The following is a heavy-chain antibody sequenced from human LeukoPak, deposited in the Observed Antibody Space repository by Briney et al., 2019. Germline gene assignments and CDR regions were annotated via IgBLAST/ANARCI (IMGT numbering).Heavy chain of an antibody. CDR3: ARRLTGEGYYYYYMDV. J-gene: IGHJ6*03. CDR1: GGTFSSYA. V-gene: IGHV1-69*13. Sequence: ASVKVSCKASGGTFSSYAISWVRQAPGQGLKWMGGIIPIFGTANYAQKFQGRVTITADESTSTAYMELSSLRSEDTAVYYCARRLTGEGYYYYYMDVWGKGTTVTVSS. D-gene: IGHD3-10*01. CDR2: IIPIFGTA.